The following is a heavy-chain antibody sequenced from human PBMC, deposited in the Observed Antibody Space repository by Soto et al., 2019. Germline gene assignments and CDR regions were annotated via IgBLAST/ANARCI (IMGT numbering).Heavy chain of an antibody. CDR1: GASLSSYS. D-gene: IGHD1-26*01. V-gene: IGHV4-59*01. CDR3: ATKWGPAKSRLQAFDN. J-gene: IGHJ3*02. CDR2: TYSDGST. Sequence: PSETLSLTCTVSGASLSSYSWTWIRQPPGKALEWVGFTYSDGSTFHNPSLRGRVSISVDKSNNQFSLRVTSVTAADTAVYFCATKWGPAKSRLQAFDNWGKGAMITVS.